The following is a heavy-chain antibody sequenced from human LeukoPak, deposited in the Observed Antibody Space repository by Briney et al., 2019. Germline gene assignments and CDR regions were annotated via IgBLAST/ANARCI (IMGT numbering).Heavy chain of an antibody. Sequence: GGSLRLSCAASGFTFSNYDMSWGRQAPGKGLELVSSISDSGGSTYYADSAKGRFTISRDNSKNTLYLQMTNLRAADTAVYYCAKDLSRAVAADWFDPWDQGSLVTVSS. D-gene: IGHD6-19*01. J-gene: IGHJ5*02. CDR2: ISDSGGST. CDR1: GFTFSNYD. V-gene: IGHV3-23*01. CDR3: AKDLSRAVAADWFDP.